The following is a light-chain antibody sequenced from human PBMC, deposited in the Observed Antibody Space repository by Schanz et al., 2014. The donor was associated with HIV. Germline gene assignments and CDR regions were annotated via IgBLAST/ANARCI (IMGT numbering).Light chain of an antibody. Sequence: QSVLTQPASVSGSPGQSIIISCTGTSSDVGGYNYVSWYQHHPGKAPKLLIYDVSDRPSGVSNRFSGSKSGNTASLTISGLRAEDEADYYCSSYTSSSTWVFGGGTKLTVL. CDR3: SSYTSSSTWV. CDR1: SSDVGGYNY. V-gene: IGLV2-14*03. CDR2: DVS. J-gene: IGLJ3*02.